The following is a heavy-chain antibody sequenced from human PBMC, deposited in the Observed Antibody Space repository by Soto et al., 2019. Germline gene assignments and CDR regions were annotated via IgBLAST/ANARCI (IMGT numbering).Heavy chain of an antibody. CDR2: MNPNRGNT. CDR3: ARRAGIRQLVRWFDP. D-gene: IGHD6-6*01. CDR1: GYTFTSYD. Sequence: QVQLVQSGAEVKKPGASVKVSCKASGYTFTSYDINWVRQATGQGLEWMGWMNPNRGNTGYAQKFQGRVTMTRNTSTSTAYMELSSLRSEDTAVYYCARRAGIRQLVRWFDPWGQGTLVTVSS. J-gene: IGHJ5*02. V-gene: IGHV1-8*01.